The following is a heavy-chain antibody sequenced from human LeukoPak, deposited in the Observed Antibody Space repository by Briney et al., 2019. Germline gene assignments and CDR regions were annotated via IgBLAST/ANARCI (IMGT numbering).Heavy chain of an antibody. CDR1: DFIFGGYL. CDR2: INREGSVK. CDR3: AREEDDSSGWDY. Sequence: PGGSLRLSCAVSDFIFGGYLMTCVRQAPGEGLEGVANINREGSVKQYANAGKGRFPISRDNAKTSLYLQMTSLTAEDTPVYYCAREEDDSSGWDYWGQGTLVTVSS. J-gene: IGHJ4*02. D-gene: IGHD6-19*01. V-gene: IGHV3-7*01.